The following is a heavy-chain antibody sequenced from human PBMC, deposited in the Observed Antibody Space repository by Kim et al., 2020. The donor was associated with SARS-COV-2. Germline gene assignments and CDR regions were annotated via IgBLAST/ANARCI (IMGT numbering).Heavy chain of an antibody. CDR1: VSSFSSYY. CDR2: IYYTGDT. V-gene: IGHV4-59*01. Sequence: SETLSLTCSVSVSSFSSYYWAWLRQPPGKGLEWIGNIYYTGDTNYSPPLKSRVAISMDTSKNQFSLKLTSVTAADTAVYYCARQPPPDSEWDNWGQGTLVPVSS. D-gene: IGHD3-3*01. J-gene: IGHJ4*02. CDR3: ARQPPPDSEWDN.